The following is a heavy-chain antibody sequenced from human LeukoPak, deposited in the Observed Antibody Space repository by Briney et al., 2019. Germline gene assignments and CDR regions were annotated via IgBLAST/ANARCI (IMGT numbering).Heavy chain of an antibody. V-gene: IGHV4-59*08. J-gene: IGHJ4*02. CDR2: IYYSGST. D-gene: IGHD3-3*01. Sequence: SETLSLTCTVSGGSISSYYWSWIRQPAGKGLEWIGYIYYSGSTNYNPSLKSRVTISVDTSKNQFSLKLSSVTAADTAVYYCARFFGVVIPYYFDYWGQGTLVTVSS. CDR3: ARFFGVVIPYYFDY. CDR1: GGSISSYY.